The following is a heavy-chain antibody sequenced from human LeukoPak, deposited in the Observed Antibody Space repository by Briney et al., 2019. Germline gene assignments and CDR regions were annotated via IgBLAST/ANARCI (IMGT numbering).Heavy chain of an antibody. J-gene: IGHJ4*02. CDR1: GDSISSGNYY. V-gene: IGHV4-30-4*02. CDR2: IYYSGST. CDR3: ARDRGYYDSSGYIDY. D-gene: IGHD3-22*01. Sequence: KPSETLSLTCTVSGDSISSGNYYWTWIRQPPGKGLEWIGYIYYSGSTFYNPSLKSRVTISVDTTKNQFSLKLSSVTAADTAVYYCARDRGYYDSSGYIDYWGQGTLVTVSS.